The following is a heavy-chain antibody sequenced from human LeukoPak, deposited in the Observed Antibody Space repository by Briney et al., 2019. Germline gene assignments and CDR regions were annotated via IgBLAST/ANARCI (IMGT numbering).Heavy chain of an antibody. D-gene: IGHD3-10*01. CDR1: GFTFSSYS. Sequence: GGSLRLSCAASGFTFSSYSMNWVRQAPGKGLEWASSISSSSSYIYYADSVKGRFTISRDNAKNSLYLQMNSLRAEDTAVYYCARGLYGSGSYMAPYYYMDVWGKGTTVTVSS. J-gene: IGHJ6*03. CDR2: ISSSSSYI. CDR3: ARGLYGSGSYMAPYYYMDV. V-gene: IGHV3-21*01.